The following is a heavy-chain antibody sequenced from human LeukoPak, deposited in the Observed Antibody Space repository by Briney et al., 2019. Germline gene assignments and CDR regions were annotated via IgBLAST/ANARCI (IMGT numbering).Heavy chain of an antibody. D-gene: IGHD5-18*01. Sequence: GGSLRLSCEASGFSFPYGMSWVRQAPGKGLEWVSGITNSGENTYYADSVKGRFTISRDNSKNTLYLQMNSLRAEDTAVYYCAKDSKDGYSYGYGSDYWGQGTLVTVSS. V-gene: IGHV3-23*01. J-gene: IGHJ4*02. CDR3: AKDSKDGYSYGYGSDY. CDR1: GFSFPYG. CDR2: ITNSGENT.